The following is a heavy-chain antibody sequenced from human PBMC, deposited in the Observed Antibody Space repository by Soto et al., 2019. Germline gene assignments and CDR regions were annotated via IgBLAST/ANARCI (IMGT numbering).Heavy chain of an antibody. J-gene: IGHJ6*02. CDR3: AKAGTMYYYYYGMDV. Sequence: DVQLVESGGGLVQPGRSLRLSCAASGFTFDDYAMHWVRQAPGKGLEWVSGISWNSGSIGYADSVKGRFTISRDNAKNSLYLQINSLRAEDTALYYCAKAGTMYYYYYGMDVWGQGTTVTVSS. V-gene: IGHV3-9*01. D-gene: IGHD1-7*01. CDR1: GFTFDDYA. CDR2: ISWNSGSI.